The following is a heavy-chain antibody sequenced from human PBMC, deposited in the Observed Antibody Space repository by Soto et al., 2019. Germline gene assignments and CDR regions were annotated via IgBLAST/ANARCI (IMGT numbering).Heavy chain of an antibody. V-gene: IGHV1-69*13. CDR2: IIPIFGTA. CDR3: AREKGIVATINGMDV. CDR1: GGTFSSYA. Sequence: GASVKVSCKASGGTFSSYAISWVRQAPGQGLEWMGGIIPIFGTANYAQKFQGRVTITADESTSTAYMELSSLRSEDTAVYYCAREKGIVATINGMDVWGQGTTVTVSS. J-gene: IGHJ6*02. D-gene: IGHD5-12*01.